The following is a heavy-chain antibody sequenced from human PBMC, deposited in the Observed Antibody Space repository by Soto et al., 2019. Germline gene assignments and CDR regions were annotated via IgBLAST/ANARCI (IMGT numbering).Heavy chain of an antibody. D-gene: IGHD2-2*01. J-gene: IGHJ6*02. CDR1: GGSISSYY. Sequence: SETLSLTCTVSGGSISSYYWSWIRQPPGKGLEWIGYIYYSGSTYYNPSLKSRVTISVDTSKNQFSLKLSSVTAADTAVYYCARVVGYCISTSCFYYYYYGMDVWGQGTTVTVSS. CDR2: IYYSGST. V-gene: IGHV4-30-4*01. CDR3: ARVVGYCISTSCFYYYYYGMDV.